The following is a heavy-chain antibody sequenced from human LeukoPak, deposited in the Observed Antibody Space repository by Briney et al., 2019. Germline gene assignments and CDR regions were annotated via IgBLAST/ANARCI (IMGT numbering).Heavy chain of an antibody. J-gene: IGHJ3*01. CDR2: VSSSGATT. CDR1: GFNFETYS. V-gene: IGHV3-23*01. CDR3: AKLSVEATKYAAFDF. D-gene: IGHD5-12*01. Sequence: GGSLRLSCSASGFNFETYSLAWVRQTPGSGPEWVSAVSSSGATTYYADSVKGRFTVSRDNSKNTLFLQMSNLRAEDTAIYFCAKLSVEATKYAAFDFWGQGTMATVSS.